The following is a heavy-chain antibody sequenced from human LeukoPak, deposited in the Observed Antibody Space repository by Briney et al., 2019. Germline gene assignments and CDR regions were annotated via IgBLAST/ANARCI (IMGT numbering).Heavy chain of an antibody. CDR3: ASGYSYGNDALDI. Sequence: GGSLRLSCAASGFTFDDYGMSWVRRAPGKGLEWVAFIRYDGSNKYYADSVKGRFTISRDNSKNTLYLQMNSLRAEDTAVYYCASGYSYGNDALDIWGQGTMVTVSS. V-gene: IGHV3-30*02. CDR2: IRYDGSNK. D-gene: IGHD5-18*01. J-gene: IGHJ3*02. CDR1: GFTFDDYG.